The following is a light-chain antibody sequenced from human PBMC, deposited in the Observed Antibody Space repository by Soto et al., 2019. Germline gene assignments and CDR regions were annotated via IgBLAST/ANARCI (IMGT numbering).Light chain of an antibody. V-gene: IGKV3D-15*01. CDR1: QSVSSK. CDR2: GAS. CDR3: QQYNNWPPIT. J-gene: IGKJ5*01. Sequence: ETVMTQSPATLSVSPGERATLSCWASQSVSSKLAWYQQKPGQAPRLLIYGASPRAPGIPARFSGSGSGTEFTLTISSLQSEDFAVYYCQQYNNWPPITFGQGTRLEIK.